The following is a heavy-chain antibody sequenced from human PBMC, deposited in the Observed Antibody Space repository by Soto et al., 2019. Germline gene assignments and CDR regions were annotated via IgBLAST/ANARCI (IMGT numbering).Heavy chain of an antibody. J-gene: IGHJ4*02. V-gene: IGHV4-59*12. CDR3: AIVPAP. CDR2: IYYSGTT. CDR1: GGSISSYY. Sequence: SETLSLTCTVSGGSISSYYWSWIRQPPGKGLEWIGYIYYSGTTTYNPSLKSRVTISVDTSKNQFSLKLSSVTAADTAVYYCAIVPAPWGQGTLVTVSS.